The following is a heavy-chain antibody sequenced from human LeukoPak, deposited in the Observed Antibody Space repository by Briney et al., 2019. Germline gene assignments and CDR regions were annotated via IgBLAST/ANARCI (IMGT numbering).Heavy chain of an antibody. CDR3: ARDGGYCSGGSCYSGYYYYYMDV. CDR1: GGSISTYY. CDR2: IYYSGST. D-gene: IGHD2-15*01. V-gene: IGHV4-59*12. Sequence: SKTLSLTCTVSGGSISTYYWSWIRQPPGKGLEWIGYIYYSGSTNYNPSLKSRVTISVDTSKNQFSLKLSSVTAADTAVYYCARDGGYCSGGSCYSGYYYYYMDVWGKGTTVTISS. J-gene: IGHJ6*03.